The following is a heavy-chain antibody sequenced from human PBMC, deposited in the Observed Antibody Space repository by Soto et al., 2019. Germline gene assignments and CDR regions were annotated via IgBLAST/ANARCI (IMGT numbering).Heavy chain of an antibody. V-gene: IGHV4-4*07. CDR3: ARELAAAGKPGPPDP. Sequence: SETLSLTSTVSGHPISRYSCRWVRHPAGKGLEWIRRIYTSGITNHQPAPKSRATMSVDTSKNQFSLKLSSVTAADTAEYYCARELAAAGKPGPPDPWGQGTLVTVSS. CDR2: IYTSGIT. D-gene: IGHD6-13*01. CDR1: GHPISRYS. J-gene: IGHJ5*02.